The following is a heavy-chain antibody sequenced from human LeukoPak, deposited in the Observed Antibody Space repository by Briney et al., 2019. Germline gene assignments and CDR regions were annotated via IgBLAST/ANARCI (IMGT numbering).Heavy chain of an antibody. Sequence: SETLSLTCTVSGGSISSSSYYWGWIRQPPGKGLEWIGSIYYSGSTYYNPSLKSRVTISVDTSKNQFSLKLSSVTAADTAVYYCARAGIAVAAYYYYYYMDVWGKGSTVTVSS. CDR1: GGSISSSSYY. CDR3: ARAGIAVAAYYYYYYMDV. J-gene: IGHJ6*03. D-gene: IGHD6-19*01. V-gene: IGHV4-39*07. CDR2: IYYSGST.